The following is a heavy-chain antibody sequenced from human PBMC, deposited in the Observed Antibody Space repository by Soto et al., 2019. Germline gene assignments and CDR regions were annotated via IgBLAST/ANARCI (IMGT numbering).Heavy chain of an antibody. D-gene: IGHD3-3*01. CDR2: IYHGGST. V-gene: IGHV4-30-2*01. J-gene: IGHJ3*01. CDR1: GGSISSGGYS. Sequence: SETLSLTCAVSGGSISSGGYSWSWIRQPPGKGLEWLGYIYHGGSTYYNPSLKSRVTMSVDRSKNQFSLRLSSVTAADTAVYYCARTRITIFGVAPRGVFDFWGQGTMVTVSS. CDR3: ARTRITIFGVAPRGVFDF.